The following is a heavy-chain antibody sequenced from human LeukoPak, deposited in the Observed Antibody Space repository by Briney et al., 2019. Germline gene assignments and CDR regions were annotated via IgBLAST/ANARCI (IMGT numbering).Heavy chain of an antibody. CDR3: ARVGVPQYAFDI. CDR1: GFTFSSYW. J-gene: IGHJ3*02. Sequence: GGSLRLSCVASGFTFSSYWMHWVRQVPGKGPVWVSRINSDGRITSYADSVKGRFTISRDNAKNTLYLQMNSLRAEDTAVHSCARVGVPQYAFDIWGQGTWVTVSS. V-gene: IGHV3-74*01. D-gene: IGHD2-2*01. CDR2: INSDGRIT.